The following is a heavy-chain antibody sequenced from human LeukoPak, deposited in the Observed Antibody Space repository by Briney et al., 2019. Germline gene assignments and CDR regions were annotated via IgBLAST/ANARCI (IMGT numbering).Heavy chain of an antibody. Sequence: GGSLRLSCATSGFTFSDYYMSWIRQAPGKGLEWLSYISSSGNTIFYAESVKGRFTISRDNAKNSLYLQMSSLRAEDTAVYYCARVHCGGDCSSPHWYFDLWGRGTLVAVSS. CDR3: ARVHCGGDCSSPHWYFDL. V-gene: IGHV3-11*01. D-gene: IGHD2-21*02. CDR2: ISSSGNTI. CDR1: GFTFSDYY. J-gene: IGHJ2*01.